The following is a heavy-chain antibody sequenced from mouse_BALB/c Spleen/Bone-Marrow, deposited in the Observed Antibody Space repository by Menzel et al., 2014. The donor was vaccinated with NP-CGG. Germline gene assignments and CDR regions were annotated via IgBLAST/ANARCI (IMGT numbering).Heavy chain of an antibody. CDR1: GFAFSSYD. Sequence: DVKLVESGGGLVKPGGSLKLSCAASGFAFSSYDMSWVRQTPEKRLEWAAYISSGGGSAYYPDTVKGRFTISRDNAKNTLYLQMSSLKSEDTAMYYCAREVLRDYFDYWGQGTTLTVSS. D-gene: IGHD1-1*01. CDR3: AREVLRDYFDY. V-gene: IGHV5-12-1*01. CDR2: ISSGGGSA. J-gene: IGHJ2*01.